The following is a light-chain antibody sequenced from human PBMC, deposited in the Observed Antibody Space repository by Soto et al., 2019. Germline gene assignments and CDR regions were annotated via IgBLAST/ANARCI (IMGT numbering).Light chain of an antibody. Sequence: QSVLTQPPSVSGAPGQRVIISCTGSNSNIGAGFNVHWHQHLPGTAPKLLLYATNDRPAGVPERFSGSRSDTSASLAITGLQAEDEAEYYCQSYDSSLNVVVFGGGTKLTVL. CDR1: NSNIGAGFN. CDR3: QSYDSSLNVVV. V-gene: IGLV1-40*01. CDR2: ATN. J-gene: IGLJ2*01.